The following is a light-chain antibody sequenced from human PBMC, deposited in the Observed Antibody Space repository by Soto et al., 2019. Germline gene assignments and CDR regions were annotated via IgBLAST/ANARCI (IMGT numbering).Light chain of an antibody. Sequence: EIVLTQSPGTLSLSPGERATLSCRASQSVSSSYLAWYQQKPGQAPRLLIYGASSRATGIPDRFSGSGSGTDFTLTISRREPEDFAVYYCQQYGSSPTFGQGTKVDIK. V-gene: IGKV3-20*01. CDR1: QSVSSSY. J-gene: IGKJ1*01. CDR3: QQYGSSPT. CDR2: GAS.